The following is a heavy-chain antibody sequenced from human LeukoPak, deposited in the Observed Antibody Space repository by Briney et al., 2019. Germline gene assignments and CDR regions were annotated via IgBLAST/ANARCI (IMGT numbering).Heavy chain of an antibody. CDR2: ISSTSSYR. V-gene: IGHV3-21*01. D-gene: IGHD5/OR15-5a*01. J-gene: IGHJ4*02. CDR3: ARDLHFDC. Sequence: PGGSLRLSCAASGFTFSTYSMSWVRQSPGKGLEWVSYISSTSSYRYNADSVKGRFATSRDNAKNSLYLQMNSLRAEDTAVYYCARDLHFDCWGQGALVAVSS. CDR1: GFTFSTYS.